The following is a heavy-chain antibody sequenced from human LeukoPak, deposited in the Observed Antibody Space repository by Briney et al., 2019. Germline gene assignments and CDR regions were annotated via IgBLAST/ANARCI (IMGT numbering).Heavy chain of an antibody. J-gene: IGHJ1*01. CDR2: VSGYNAKT. Sequence: SVKVASKTSGYPFTHYYITWVRQAPGQGLEWMGWVSGYNAKTSYAQKFQGRVTMTIETSTTTAYMELESLRSDDTAVYYCARETSTTWPPRYFQHWGQGTLVGVSS. D-gene: IGHD1-14*01. CDR1: GYPFTHYY. V-gene: IGHV1-18*01. CDR3: ARETSTTWPPRYFQH.